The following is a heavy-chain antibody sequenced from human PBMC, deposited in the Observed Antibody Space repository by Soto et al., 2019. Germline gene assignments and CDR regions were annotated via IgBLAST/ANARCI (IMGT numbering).Heavy chain of an antibody. CDR1: GASISSGCYY. CDR3: VASCVGCRGFNYYGMDV. V-gene: IGHV4-31*03. J-gene: IGHJ6*01. CDR2: IYYSGST. Sequence: QVQLQESGPGLVKHSQTLSLTCTVSGASISSGCYYWSWIRQHPGKGLEWIGYIYYSGSTCYNPSLKSRVTISVDTSKNQFSLKLSSVTDADTAVYYCVASCVGCRGFNYYGMDVW. D-gene: IGHD5-12*01.